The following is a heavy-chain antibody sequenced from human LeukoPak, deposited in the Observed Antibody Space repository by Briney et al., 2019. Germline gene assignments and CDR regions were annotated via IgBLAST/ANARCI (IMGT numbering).Heavy chain of an antibody. J-gene: IGHJ3*02. Sequence: GESLKISCKGSGYSFTSYWIGWVRQMPGKGLEWMGIIYPGDSDTRYSPSFQGQVTISADKSISTAYLQWSSLKASDTAMYYCARHEAYCSSTSCYRAFDIWGQGTMVTVSS. CDR2: IYPGDSDT. CDR1: GYSFTSYW. D-gene: IGHD2-2*01. V-gene: IGHV5-51*01. CDR3: ARHEAYCSSTSCYRAFDI.